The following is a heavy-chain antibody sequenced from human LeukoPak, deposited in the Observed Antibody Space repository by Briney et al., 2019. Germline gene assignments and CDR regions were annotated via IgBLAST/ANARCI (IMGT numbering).Heavy chain of an antibody. Sequence: GGSLRLSYVASAFTFSSYAMHWVRQAPGKGLEWVTFIQYDRRNKYYADSVKGRFTISRDNSKNMLYLQMNSLRTEDTAVYYCAKDWEAYCGSNCYSAFDYWGQGTLVTVSS. J-gene: IGHJ4*02. CDR1: AFTFSSYA. V-gene: IGHV3-30*02. D-gene: IGHD2-21*01. CDR2: IQYDRRNK. CDR3: AKDWEAYCGSNCYSAFDY.